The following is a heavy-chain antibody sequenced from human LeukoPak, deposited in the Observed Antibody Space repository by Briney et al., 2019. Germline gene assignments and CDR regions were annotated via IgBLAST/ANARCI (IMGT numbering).Heavy chain of an antibody. D-gene: IGHD5-12*01. V-gene: IGHV4-59*12. CDR2: IYYSGST. Sequence: SGTLSLTCTVSGGSISSYYWSWIRQPPGKGLEWIGYIYYSGSTNYNPSLKSRVTISVDTSKNQFSLKLSSVTAADTAMYYCARDRRYSPADYWGQGTLVTVSS. CDR3: ARDRRYSPADY. J-gene: IGHJ4*02. CDR1: GGSISSYY.